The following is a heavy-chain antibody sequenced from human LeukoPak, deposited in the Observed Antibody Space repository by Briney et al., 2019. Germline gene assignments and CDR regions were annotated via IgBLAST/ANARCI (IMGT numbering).Heavy chain of an antibody. D-gene: IGHD6-13*01. J-gene: IGHJ4*02. Sequence: GSLRLSCAASGFTLSSYAMTWVRQAPGRGLEWVSSVDDGGGGTYYADSVKGRFTISRDNSKDTLYLQMNGLRAEDTAVYFCAKQSAGSAAWYSLHYDFWGQGTLVTVSS. CDR2: VDDGGGGT. CDR1: GFTLSSYA. V-gene: IGHV3-23*01. CDR3: AKQSAGSAAWYSLHYDF.